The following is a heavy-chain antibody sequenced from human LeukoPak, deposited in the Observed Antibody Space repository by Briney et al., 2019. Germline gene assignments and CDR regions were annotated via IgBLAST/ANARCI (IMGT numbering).Heavy chain of an antibody. V-gene: IGHV1-69*04. J-gene: IGHJ5*02. Sequence: ASVKVSCKASGGTFSSYAISWVRQAPGQGLEWMGRIIPILGIANYAQKFQGRVTITADKSTSTAYMELSSLRSEDTAVYYCARDRGAADVSTTVRFDPRGQGTLVTVSS. CDR1: GGTFSSYA. D-gene: IGHD6-13*01. CDR2: IIPILGIA. CDR3: ARDRGAADVSTTVRFDP.